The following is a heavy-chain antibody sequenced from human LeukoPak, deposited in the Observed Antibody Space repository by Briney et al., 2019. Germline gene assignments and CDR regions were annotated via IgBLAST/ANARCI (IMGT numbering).Heavy chain of an antibody. J-gene: IGHJ4*02. D-gene: IGHD2-21*02. Sequence: GGSLRLSCAASGFTFSNYAMSWVRQAPGKGLEWVSGIRSSGHNTYYEDSVKGRFTISRDNSKNMLYLQMNSLRAEDTAVYYCAKYVCGGDCYDYFDCWGQETLVTVSS. V-gene: IGHV3-23*01. CDR1: GFTFSNYA. CDR2: IRSSGHNT. CDR3: AKYVCGGDCYDYFDC.